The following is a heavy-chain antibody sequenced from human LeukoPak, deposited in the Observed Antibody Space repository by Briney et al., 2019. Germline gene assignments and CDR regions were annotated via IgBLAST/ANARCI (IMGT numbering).Heavy chain of an antibody. CDR2: IYPGDSDT. D-gene: IGHD5-12*01. CDR1: GYSFTSYW. CDR3: ARPTSRGYSGYGALGY. J-gene: IGHJ4*02. V-gene: IGHV5-51*01. Sequence: GESLKISCKGSGYSFTSYWIGWVRQMPGKGLEWMGIIYPGDSDTRYSPSFQGQVTISADKSISTAYLQWSSLKASDTAVYYCARPTSRGYSGYGALGYWGQGTLVTVSS.